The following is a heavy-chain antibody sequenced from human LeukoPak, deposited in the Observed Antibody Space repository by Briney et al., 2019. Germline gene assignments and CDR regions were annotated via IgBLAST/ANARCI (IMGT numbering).Heavy chain of an antibody. V-gene: IGHV4-61*02. CDR3: ARASYSYDISGWVPFDY. Sequence: SETLALTCTVSGNSISSGDYYWSWIRQPAGKGLEWIGRIYTSGSTTYNPSLKSRVTISGDTSENQFSLRLSSVTAADTAVYYCARASYSYDISGWVPFDYWGQGTLVTVSS. CDR2: IYTSGST. J-gene: IGHJ4*02. D-gene: IGHD3-22*01. CDR1: GNSISSGDYY.